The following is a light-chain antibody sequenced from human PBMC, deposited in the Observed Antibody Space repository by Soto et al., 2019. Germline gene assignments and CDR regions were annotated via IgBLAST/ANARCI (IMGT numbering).Light chain of an antibody. CDR3: SSYTSSNTPHYV. CDR2: GVS. CDR1: SSDVGGYNY. Sequence: QSALTHPASVSGSPGQSITISCTGTSSDVGGYNYVSWYQQHPGKAPKLMIYGVSNRPSGVSDRFSGSKSGNTASLTISGLQAEDEADYYCSSYTSSNTPHYVFGTGTKVTVL. V-gene: IGLV2-14*01. J-gene: IGLJ1*01.